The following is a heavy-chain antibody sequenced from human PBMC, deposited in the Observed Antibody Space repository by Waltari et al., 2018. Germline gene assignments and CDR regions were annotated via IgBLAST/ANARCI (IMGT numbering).Heavy chain of an antibody. V-gene: IGHV3-66*01. J-gene: IGHJ3*02. CDR3: ARGSVAGRLTFDI. D-gene: IGHD6-19*01. Sequence: QAPGKGLEWVSVIHSGGSTYYSDSVRGRFTISRDISKNTLYLQMDSLRAEDTAVYYCARGSVAGRLTFDIWGQGTMVTVSS. CDR2: IHSGGST.